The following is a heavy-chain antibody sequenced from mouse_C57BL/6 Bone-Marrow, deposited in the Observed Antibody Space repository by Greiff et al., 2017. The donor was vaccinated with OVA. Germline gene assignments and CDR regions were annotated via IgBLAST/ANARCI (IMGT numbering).Heavy chain of an antibody. CDR2: INPYNGDT. CDR1: GYSFTGYF. Sequence: EVKLMESGPELVQPGASVKISCKASGYSFTGYFMNWVKQSHGKSLEWIGRINPYNGDTFYNQKFKGKATLTVDKSSSTAHMELLSLTSEDFAIYYCARWDSNYDYFDYWGQGTTLTVSS. J-gene: IGHJ2*01. V-gene: IGHV1-37*01. CDR3: ARWDSNYDYFDY. D-gene: IGHD2-5*01.